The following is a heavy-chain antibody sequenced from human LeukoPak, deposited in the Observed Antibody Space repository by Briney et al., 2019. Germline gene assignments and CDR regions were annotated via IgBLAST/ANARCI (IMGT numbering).Heavy chain of an antibody. J-gene: IGHJ4*02. CDR1: GGSFSGYY. V-gene: IGHV4-34*01. CDR2: INHSGST. CDR3: ARPRGMYYYGSGAFDY. Sequence: SETLSLTCAVYGGSFSGYYWSWIRQPPGKGLEWIGEINHSGSTNYNPSLKSRVTISVDTSKNQFSLKLSSVTAADTAVYYCARPRGMYYYGSGAFDYWGQGTLVTVPS. D-gene: IGHD3-10*01.